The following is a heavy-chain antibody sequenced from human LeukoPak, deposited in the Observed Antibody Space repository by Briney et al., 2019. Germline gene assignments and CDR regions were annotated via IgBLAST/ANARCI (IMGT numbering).Heavy chain of an antibody. CDR2: LSSSSTYI. CDR1: GFTFSNYP. Sequence: GGSLRLSCAASGFTFSNYPMDWVRQAPGKGLEWVSYLSSSSTYIYYADSVKGRFTISRDNAENSLYLQMNSLRAEDTAVYYSARDMTTARFDNWGQGTLVTVSS. CDR3: ARDMTTARFDN. J-gene: IGHJ4*02. D-gene: IGHD4-17*01. V-gene: IGHV3-21*01.